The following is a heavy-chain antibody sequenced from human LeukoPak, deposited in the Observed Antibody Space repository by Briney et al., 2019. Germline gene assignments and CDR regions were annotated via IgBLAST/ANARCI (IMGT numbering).Heavy chain of an antibody. V-gene: IGHV1-8*01. CDR3: ARAIRHMIRGVNTQYYFDY. Sequence: ASVKVSCKASGYTFTSYDINWVRQATGQGLEWMGWMNPNTGNTGYVQKFQGRVTMTRSTSISTAYMELSSLRSEDTAIYYCARAIRHMIRGVNTQYYFDYWGPGTLVTVSS. CDR1: GYTFTSYD. J-gene: IGHJ4*02. D-gene: IGHD3-10*01. CDR2: MNPNTGNT.